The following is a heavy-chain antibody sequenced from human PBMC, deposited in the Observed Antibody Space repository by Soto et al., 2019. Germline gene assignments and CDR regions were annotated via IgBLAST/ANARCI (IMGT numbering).Heavy chain of an antibody. CDR1: GFTFSSYA. Sequence: GGSLRLSCAASGFTFSSYAMSWVRQAPGKGLEWVSAISGSGGSTYYADSVKGRFTISRDNSKNTLYLQMNSLRAEDTAVYYCAKDPHIAAAGVPFGEYFQHWGQGTLVTVSS. J-gene: IGHJ1*01. CDR2: ISGSGGST. CDR3: AKDPHIAAAGVPFGEYFQH. V-gene: IGHV3-23*01. D-gene: IGHD6-13*01.